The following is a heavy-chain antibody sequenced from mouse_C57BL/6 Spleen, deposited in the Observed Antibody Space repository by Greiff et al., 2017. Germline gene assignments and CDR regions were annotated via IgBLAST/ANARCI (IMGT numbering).Heavy chain of an antibody. CDR1: GYTFTSYW. CDR2: IYPSDSET. CDR3: ARVDGYYDWYFDV. V-gene: IGHV1-61*01. D-gene: IGHD2-3*01. J-gene: IGHJ1*03. Sequence: QVQLQQPGAELVRPGSSVKLSCKASGYTFTSYWMDWVKQRPGQGLEWIGNIYPSDSETHYNQKFKDKATLTVDKSSSTAYMQLSSLTSEDSAVYYCARVDGYYDWYFDVWGTGTTVTVSS.